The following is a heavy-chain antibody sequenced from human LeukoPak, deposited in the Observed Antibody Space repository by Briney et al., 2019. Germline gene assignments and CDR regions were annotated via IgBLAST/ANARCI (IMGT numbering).Heavy chain of an antibody. J-gene: IGHJ4*02. Sequence: GGSLRLSCAASGFTFSSYDMNWVRQAPGKGLEWVSYISTMSSTKYYADSVKGRFTISRDNAKNSLYLQMNSLRDEDTAVYYCARGKIGYYYGDYDGYWGQGTLVTVSS. D-gene: IGHD4-17*01. CDR1: GFTFSSYD. V-gene: IGHV3-48*02. CDR3: ARGKIGYYYGDYDGY. CDR2: ISTMSSTK.